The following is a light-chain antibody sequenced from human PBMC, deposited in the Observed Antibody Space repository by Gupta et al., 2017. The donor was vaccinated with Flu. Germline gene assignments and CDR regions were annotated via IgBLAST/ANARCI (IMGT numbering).Light chain of an antibody. CDR3: QQVNSYPYT. Sequence: GIRSYLAWYQQEPGKAPKLLIYAASTLQSGVPSRSSGSKPGKEFTLTISVRRPEDFATYSCQQVNSYPYTFGQGTKLEIK. CDR1: GIRSY. V-gene: IGKV1-9*01. J-gene: IGKJ2*01. CDR2: AAS.